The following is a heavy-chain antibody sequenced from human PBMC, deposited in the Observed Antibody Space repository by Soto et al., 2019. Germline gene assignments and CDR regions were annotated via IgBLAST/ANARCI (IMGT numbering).Heavy chain of an antibody. CDR2: INPNSGGT. J-gene: IGHJ6*02. Sequence: GASVKVSCKASGYTFTGYYMHWVRQAPGQGLEWMGWINPNSGGTNYAQKFQGWVTMTRDTSISTAYMELSRLRSDDTAVYYCARDSGYYDSSGYNEEFRYYCMDVWGQGTTVTVSS. CDR3: ARDSGYYDSSGYNEEFRYYCMDV. CDR1: GYTFTGYY. D-gene: IGHD3-22*01. V-gene: IGHV1-2*04.